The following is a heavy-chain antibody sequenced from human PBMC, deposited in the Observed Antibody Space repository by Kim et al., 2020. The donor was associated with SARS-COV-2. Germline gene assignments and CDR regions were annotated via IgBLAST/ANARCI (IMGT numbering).Heavy chain of an antibody. D-gene: IGHD3-3*01. Sequence: GGSLRLSCAASGFTFSSYSMHWVRQAPGKGLEWVAFITYDGSNIYYADSVKGRFTISRDNSKNTLYLQMNSLRAEDTAVYYCAKHSTLLSGYFNCWGQGT. CDR2: ITYDGSNI. CDR1: GFTFSSYS. CDR3: AKHSTLLSGYFNC. V-gene: IGHV3-30*18. J-gene: IGHJ4*03.